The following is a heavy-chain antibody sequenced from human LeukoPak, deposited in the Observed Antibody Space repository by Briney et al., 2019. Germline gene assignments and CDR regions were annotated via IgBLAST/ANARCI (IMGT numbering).Heavy chain of an antibody. CDR3: ARDRTSNWSYFAF. V-gene: IGHV3-30-3*01. CDR1: GFSVRDYA. CDR2: MSYEETYK. D-gene: IGHD6-13*01. Sequence: PGGSLRLSCAASGFSVRDYAMHWVRQAPGKGLEWVAVMSYEETYKNYADSVKGRFTISRDNSKNTLYLQMNSLTAEDTAVYYCARDRTSNWSYFAFWGQGTLVTVSS. J-gene: IGHJ4*02.